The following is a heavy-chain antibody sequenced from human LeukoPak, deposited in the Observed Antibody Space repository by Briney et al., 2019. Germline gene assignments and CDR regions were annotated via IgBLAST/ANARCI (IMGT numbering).Heavy chain of an antibody. D-gene: IGHD3-10*01. CDR1: GGSFSGYY. Sequence: SETLSLTCAVYGGSFSGYYWSWIRQPPGEGLEWIGEINHSGSTNYNPSLKSRVTISVDTSKNQFSLKLSSVTAADTAVYYCARHSMVRGVISRDRGSGFDYWGQGTLVTVSS. CDR2: INHSGST. CDR3: ARHSMVRGVISRDRGSGFDY. V-gene: IGHV4-34*01. J-gene: IGHJ4*02.